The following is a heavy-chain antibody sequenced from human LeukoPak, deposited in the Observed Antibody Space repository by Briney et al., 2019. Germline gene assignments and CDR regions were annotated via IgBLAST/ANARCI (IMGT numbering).Heavy chain of an antibody. V-gene: IGHV1-3*01. D-gene: IGHD2-21*01. CDR2: INAGNGDT. Sequence: ASVKVSCKASGYTFTKFVVHWMRQAPGQRPEWLGWINAGNGDTKYSQNFQDRVTITRDTSVNTAYMELSSLTSEDTALYYCARDDCGDTCYPGGYWGQGTLVTVSS. J-gene: IGHJ4*02. CDR3: ARDDCGDTCYPGGY. CDR1: GYTFTKFV.